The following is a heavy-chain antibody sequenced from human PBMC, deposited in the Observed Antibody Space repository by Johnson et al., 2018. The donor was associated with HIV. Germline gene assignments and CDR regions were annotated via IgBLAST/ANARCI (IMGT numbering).Heavy chain of an antibody. J-gene: IGHJ3*02. CDR3: TTDYTYPRISGTTGSAFDI. CDR2: ISGSGGST. CDR1: GFTFSSYA. V-gene: IGHV3-23*04. Sequence: VQLVESGGGLVQPGGSLRLSCAASGFTFSSYAMSWVRQAPGKGLEWVSAISGSGGSTGYADSVKGRFTISRDNAKNSLYLQMNSLKTEDTAVYYCTTDYTYPRISGTTGSAFDIWGQGTMVTVPS. D-gene: IGHD1-7*01.